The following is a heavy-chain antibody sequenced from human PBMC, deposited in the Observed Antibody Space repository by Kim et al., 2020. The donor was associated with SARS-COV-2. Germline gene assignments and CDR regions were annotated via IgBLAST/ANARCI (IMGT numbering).Heavy chain of an antibody. CDR3: ARGGYYDITPNAYGMDV. Sequence: KGRFTSARDKSKHTLYLQMNSLRAEDTAVYYCARGGYYDITPNAYGMDVWGQGTTVTVSS. V-gene: IGHV3-30*07. J-gene: IGHJ6*02. D-gene: IGHD3-22*01.